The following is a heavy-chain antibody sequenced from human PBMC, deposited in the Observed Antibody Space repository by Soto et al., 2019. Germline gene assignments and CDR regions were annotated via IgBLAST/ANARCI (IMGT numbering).Heavy chain of an antibody. Sequence: QLQLQESGPGLVKPSETLSLTCTVSGGSISSSSYYWGWIRQPPGKGLEWIGRIYYSGSTYYNPSLKSRVTISVDTSKNQFSLKLSSVTAADTAVYYCARPPPLGYCSGGSCYGAGLGPFDIWGQGTMVTVSS. V-gene: IGHV4-39*01. CDR1: GGSISSSSYY. D-gene: IGHD2-15*01. CDR3: ARPPPLGYCSGGSCYGAGLGPFDI. J-gene: IGHJ3*02. CDR2: IYYSGST.